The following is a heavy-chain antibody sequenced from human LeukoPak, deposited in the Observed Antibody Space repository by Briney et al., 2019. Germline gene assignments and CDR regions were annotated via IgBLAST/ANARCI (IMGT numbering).Heavy chain of an antibody. D-gene: IGHD6-19*01. CDR1: GGSFSGYY. J-gene: IGHJ4*02. V-gene: IGHV4-34*01. CDR3: ASRSSAQYYFDY. CDR2: INHSGST. Sequence: SETLSLTCAVYGGSFSGYYWSWIRQPPGKGLEWIGEINHSGSTNYNPSLKSRVTISVDTSKNQFSLKLSSVTAADTAVYYCASRSSAQYYFDYWGQGTLVTVSS.